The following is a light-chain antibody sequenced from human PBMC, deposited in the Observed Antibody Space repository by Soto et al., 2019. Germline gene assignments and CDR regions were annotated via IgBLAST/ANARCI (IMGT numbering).Light chain of an antibody. CDR1: QDIRHY. J-gene: IGKJ4*01. Sequence: DIDMTQSPSSLSASVGDRVTITLQASQDIRHYLRWYQQNPGKAPKLLIYDASLLEPGVPSRFSGSGSGTDFSFTISSLQPEDISTYYCQQYYDLSPAFGGGTKVDI. CDR2: DAS. V-gene: IGKV1-33*01. CDR3: QQYYDLSPA.